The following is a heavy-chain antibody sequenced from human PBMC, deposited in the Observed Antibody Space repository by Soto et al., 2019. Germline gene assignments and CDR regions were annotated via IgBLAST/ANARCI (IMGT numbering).Heavy chain of an antibody. Sequence: QVQLVESGGGVVQPGRSLRLSCAASGFTFSSYAMHWVRQAPGKGLEWVAVISYDGSNKYYADSVKGRFTISRDNSKNTLYLQMNSLRAEDTAVYYCARYPYCGGDCYSSWYFDLWGRGTLVTVSS. D-gene: IGHD2-21*02. J-gene: IGHJ2*01. CDR1: GFTFSSYA. CDR3: ARYPYCGGDCYSSWYFDL. V-gene: IGHV3-30-3*01. CDR2: ISYDGSNK.